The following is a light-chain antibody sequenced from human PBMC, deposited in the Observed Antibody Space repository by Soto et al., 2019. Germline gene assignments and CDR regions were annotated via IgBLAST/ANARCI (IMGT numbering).Light chain of an antibody. CDR2: GAS. J-gene: IGKJ4*01. Sequence: EIVMTQSPATLSVSPGERATLSCRASQSVSSNLAWYQQKPGQAPRLLIYGASTRATGIPARFSGSGSGTEFTLTISSLQSEYFAVYYCQQYNNWSRLTFGAGTKVDIK. CDR3: QQYNNWSRLT. CDR1: QSVSSN. V-gene: IGKV3-15*01.